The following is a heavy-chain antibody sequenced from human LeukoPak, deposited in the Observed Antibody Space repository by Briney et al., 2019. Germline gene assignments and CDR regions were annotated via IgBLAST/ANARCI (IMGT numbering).Heavy chain of an antibody. CDR1: GGTFSSYA. CDR3: ARGNCSSTSCYGYYYYYYMDV. Sequence: SVKVSCKASGGTFSSYAISWVRQAPGQGLEWMGGIIPIFGTANYAQKFQGRVTITTDESTSTAYMELSSLRSEDTVVYYCARGNCSSTSCYGYYYYYYMDVWGKGTTVTVSS. D-gene: IGHD2-2*01. CDR2: IIPIFGTA. V-gene: IGHV1-69*05. J-gene: IGHJ6*03.